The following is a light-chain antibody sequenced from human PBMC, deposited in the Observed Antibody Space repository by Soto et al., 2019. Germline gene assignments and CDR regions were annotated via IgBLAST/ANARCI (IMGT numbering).Light chain of an antibody. V-gene: IGKV3-15*01. CDR1: QSVSTN. CDR3: QHYYYWPRT. Sequence: EIVMTQSPATLSVSPGERATLSCRASQSVSTNLAWYQQKPGQAPRLLIYDASTRATGIPARFSGSGSGTDFTLTTSSLQSEDVAVYYCQHYYYWPRTFGQGTKLEIK. CDR2: DAS. J-gene: IGKJ1*01.